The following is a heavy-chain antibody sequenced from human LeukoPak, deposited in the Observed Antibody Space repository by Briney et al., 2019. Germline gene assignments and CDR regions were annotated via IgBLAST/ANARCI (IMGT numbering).Heavy chain of an antibody. D-gene: IGHD3-10*01. Sequence: ASVKVSCKASGDTFSSYGFTWVRQAPGQGLEWMGWITVYDSKTKYAEKFQGRVTITSDTSTSTAYMELGSLRSDDTAAYYCARMSVIRGVIIPAQDWGQGTLVTVSS. CDR2: ITVYDSKT. V-gene: IGHV1-18*01. CDR3: ARMSVIRGVIIPAQD. CDR1: GDTFSSYG. J-gene: IGHJ4*02.